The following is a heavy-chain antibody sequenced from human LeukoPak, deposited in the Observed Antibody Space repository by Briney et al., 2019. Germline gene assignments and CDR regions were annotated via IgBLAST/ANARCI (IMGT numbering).Heavy chain of an antibody. CDR3: TRMTTGHDY. CDR2: INHSGYT. Sequence: PSETLSLTCAVSGVSFNDYYWSWVRQTPGKGLEWIGEINHSGYTNDSPSLKSRVTLSIDTSRKQFSLNLRSVTVADSGIYYCTRMTTGHDYWGQGTLVTVPS. V-gene: IGHV4-34*01. J-gene: IGHJ4*02. CDR1: GVSFNDYY. D-gene: IGHD4-17*01.